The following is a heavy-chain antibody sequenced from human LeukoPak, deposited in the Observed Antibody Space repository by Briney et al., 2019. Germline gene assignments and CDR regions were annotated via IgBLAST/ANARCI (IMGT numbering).Heavy chain of an antibody. CDR3: ARSGDTNRNWFDP. V-gene: IGHV3-30-3*01. CDR2: ISYDGSNE. Sequence: GGSLRLSCAASGFTFSSYVMHGVRQPPGKGLEWVAVISYDGSNEHYVDSVKGRFTISRDNSKNTLYVQMNSLRAEDTAVYYCARSGDTNRNWFDPWGQGTLVTVSS. D-gene: IGHD1-14*01. CDR1: GFTFSSYV. J-gene: IGHJ5*02.